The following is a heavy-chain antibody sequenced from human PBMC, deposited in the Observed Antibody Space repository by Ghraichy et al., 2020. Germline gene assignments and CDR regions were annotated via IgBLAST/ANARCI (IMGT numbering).Heavy chain of an antibody. D-gene: IGHD4-11*01. CDR2: FDPEDGET. V-gene: IGHV1-24*01. Sequence: ASVKVSCKVSGYTLTELSMHWVRQAPGKGLEWMGGFDPEDGETIYAQKFQGRVTMTEDTSTDTAYMELSSQRSEDTAVYYCATVYSNYLYYYYGMDVWGQGTTVTVSS. J-gene: IGHJ6*02. CDR1: GYTLTELS. CDR3: ATVYSNYLYYYYGMDV.